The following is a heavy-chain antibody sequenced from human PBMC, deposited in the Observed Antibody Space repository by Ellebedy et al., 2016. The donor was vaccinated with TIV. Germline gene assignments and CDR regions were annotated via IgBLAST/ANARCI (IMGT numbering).Heavy chain of an antibody. V-gene: IGHV5-51*01. CDR3: ARLPNYDFLNWFDP. J-gene: IGHJ5*02. D-gene: IGHD3-3*01. CDR2: IYPGDSDT. CDR1: GYSFTTYW. Sequence: GESLKISXQGSGYSFTTYWIGWVRQMPGKGLEWMGTIYPGDSDTIYSPSFQGQVTISADKSISTAYLQWSRLKASDTAMYYCARLPNYDFLNWFDPWGQGTLVTVSS.